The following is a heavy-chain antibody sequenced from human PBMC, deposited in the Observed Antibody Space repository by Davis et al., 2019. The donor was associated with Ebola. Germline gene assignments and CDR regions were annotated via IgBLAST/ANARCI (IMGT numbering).Heavy chain of an antibody. CDR2: IYSGGST. CDR3: AKDRGMTTVTTRHYFDY. V-gene: IGHV3-53*01. D-gene: IGHD4-11*01. J-gene: IGHJ4*02. CDR1: GFTVSSNY. Sequence: GGSLRLSCAASGFTVSSNYMSWVRQAPGKGLEWVSVIYSGGSTYYADSVKGRFTISRDNSKNTLYLQMNSLRAEDTAVYYCAKDRGMTTVTTRHYFDYWGQGTLVTVSS.